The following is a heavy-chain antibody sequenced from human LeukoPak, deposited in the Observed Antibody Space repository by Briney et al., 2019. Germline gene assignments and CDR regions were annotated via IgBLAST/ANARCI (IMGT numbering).Heavy chain of an antibody. CDR1: GGSVSSGSYY. Sequence: SETLSLTCTVSGGSVSSGSYYWSWIRQPPGKGLEWIVYIYYSGSTNYNPSLKSRVTISVDTSKNQFSLKLSSVTAADTAVYYCARVLNYDILTGYYRWFDPWGQGTLVTVSS. CDR2: IYYSGST. V-gene: IGHV4-61*01. J-gene: IGHJ5*02. D-gene: IGHD3-9*01. CDR3: ARVLNYDILTGYYRWFDP.